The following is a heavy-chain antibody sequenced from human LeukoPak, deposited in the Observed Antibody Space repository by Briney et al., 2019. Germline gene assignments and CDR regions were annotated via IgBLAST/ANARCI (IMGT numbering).Heavy chain of an antibody. CDR1: GGSIISGGYY. V-gene: IGHV4-61*02. CDR3: ARESRIAAAGTPRYYMDV. D-gene: IGHD6-13*01. Sequence: SQTLSLTCTVSGGSIISGGYYWSWIRQPPGKGLEWIGRIYTSGSTNYNPSLKSRVTMSVDTSKNQFSLKLSSVTAADTAVYYCARESRIAAAGTPRYYMDVWGKGTTVTVSS. CDR2: IYTSGST. J-gene: IGHJ6*03.